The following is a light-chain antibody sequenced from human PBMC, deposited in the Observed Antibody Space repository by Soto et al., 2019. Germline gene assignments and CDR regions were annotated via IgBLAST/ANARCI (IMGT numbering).Light chain of an antibody. CDR3: LQDYGDSWT. V-gene: IGKV1-6*01. Sequence: TQMPPSPLSLSASVGEKIIITCRASRDVGRDVSWYQQKPGQAPKLVIYAASNLYTGVPSRFSGRRSGTEFTLTISSLQPEDFASYYCLQDYGDSWTFGQGTKVEIE. CDR2: AAS. CDR1: RDVGRD. J-gene: IGKJ1*01.